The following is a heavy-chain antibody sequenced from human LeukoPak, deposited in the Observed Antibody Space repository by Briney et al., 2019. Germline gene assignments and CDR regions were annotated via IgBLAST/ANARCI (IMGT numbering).Heavy chain of an antibody. CDR3: AKDGKFGGGSPGDSFDI. V-gene: IGHV3-23*01. CDR2: IDGGGRVT. J-gene: IGHJ3*02. D-gene: IGHD3-16*01. Sequence: PGGSLKLSCAASGFTFSTYALSWVRQPPGKGLEWVSVIDGGGRVTFYADSAKGRFTISRDNSKNTLYLQMHSLRAEDRAVYYCAKDGKFGGGSPGDSFDIWGPGTMVTVSS. CDR1: GFTFSTYA.